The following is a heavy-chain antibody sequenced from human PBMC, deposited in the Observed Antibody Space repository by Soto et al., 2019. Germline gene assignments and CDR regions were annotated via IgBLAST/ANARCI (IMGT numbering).Heavy chain of an antibody. CDR3: AKDAIYCSSTSCYTYYYYMDV. CDR1: GFTFDDYA. J-gene: IGHJ6*03. V-gene: IGHV3-9*01. Sequence: EVQLVESGGGWVQPGRSLRLSCAASGFTFDDYAMHWVRQAPGKGLVWVSGISWNSGSIGYADTVKGRFTISIDNAKNSLNLQMNSLRAEDTALYYCAKDAIYCSSTSCYTYYYYMDVWGKGTTVTVSS. D-gene: IGHD2-2*01. CDR2: ISWNSGSI.